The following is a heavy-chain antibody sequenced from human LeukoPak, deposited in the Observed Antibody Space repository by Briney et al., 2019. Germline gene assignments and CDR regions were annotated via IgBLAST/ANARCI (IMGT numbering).Heavy chain of an antibody. V-gene: IGHV1-46*01. CDR2: INPSTGTT. Sequence: ASVKVSCKASGYTFTSYFMHWVRQAPGQGLEWMGVINPSTGTTSYAQKFQGRVTMTTDTSTSTVYMELSSLRSEDTAVYYCARVSRRGVPQDWFDPWGQGTLVTVSS. D-gene: IGHD3-10*01. J-gene: IGHJ5*02. CDR1: GYTFTSYF. CDR3: ARVSRRGVPQDWFDP.